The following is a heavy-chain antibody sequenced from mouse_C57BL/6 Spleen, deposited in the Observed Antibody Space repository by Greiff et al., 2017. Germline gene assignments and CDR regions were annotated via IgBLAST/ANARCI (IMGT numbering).Heavy chain of an antibody. CDR3: ARWRNDGLGFDV. Sequence: QVQLQQPGAELVMPGALVQLSCKASGYTFTSYWMHRVKQRPGQGLEWIGEIDPSDSYTNYNQKFKGKSTLTVYKSASTAYMQRSSLTSEDAAVYYCARWRNDGLGFDVWGSGTSVTVSS. CDR2: IDPSDSYT. J-gene: IGHJ1*01. V-gene: IGHV1-69*01. D-gene: IGHD2-3*01. CDR1: GYTFTSYW.